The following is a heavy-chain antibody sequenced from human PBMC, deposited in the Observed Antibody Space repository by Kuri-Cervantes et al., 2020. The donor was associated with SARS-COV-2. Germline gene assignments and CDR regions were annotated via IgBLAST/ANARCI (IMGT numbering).Heavy chain of an antibody. Sequence: GESLEISCAASGFTFSSFVMSWVRQAPGKGLEWVSAISGSGGSTYYADSVKGRFTISRDNSKNTLYLQMNSLRAEDTAVYYCAKDGVYYFDYWGQGTPVTVSS. V-gene: IGHV3-23*01. CDR3: AKDGVYYFDY. CDR2: ISGSGGST. CDR1: GFTFSSFV. D-gene: IGHD3-16*01. J-gene: IGHJ4*01.